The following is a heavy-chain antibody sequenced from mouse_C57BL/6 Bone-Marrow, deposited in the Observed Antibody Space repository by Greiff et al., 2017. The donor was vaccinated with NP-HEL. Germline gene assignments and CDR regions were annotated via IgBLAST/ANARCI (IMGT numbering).Heavy chain of an antibody. CDR1: GYAFTNYL. CDR3: ARRNPLLWLRRNAMDY. J-gene: IGHJ4*01. CDR2: INPGSGGT. V-gene: IGHV1-54*01. Sequence: VQLQQSGAELVRPGTSVKVSCKASGYAFTNYLIEWVKQRPGQGLEWIGVINPGSGGTNYNEKFKGKATLTADKSSSTAYMQLNSLTSEDSAVYFCARRNPLLWLRRNAMDYWGQGTSVTVSS. D-gene: IGHD2-2*01.